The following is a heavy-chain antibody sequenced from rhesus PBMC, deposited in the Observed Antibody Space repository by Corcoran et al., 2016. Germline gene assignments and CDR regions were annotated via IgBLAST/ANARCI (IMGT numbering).Heavy chain of an antibody. CDR1: VGSISEYYY. J-gene: IGHJ4*01. V-gene: IGHV4-106*01. Sequence: QVPLQESGPGLVTPSETLSLPCTVSVGSISEYYYWCWLRQPPGRGLEWIGYSYGSGGGTNNNPSRKNRVTISIDTSKNQFSLKLSSVTAADTAVYYCARDGTVANFDYWGQGVLVTVSS. D-gene: IGHD4-29*01. CDR2: SYGSGGGT. CDR3: ARDGTVANFDY.